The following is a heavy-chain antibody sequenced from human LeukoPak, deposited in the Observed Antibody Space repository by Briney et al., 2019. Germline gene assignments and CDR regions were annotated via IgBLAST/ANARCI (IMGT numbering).Heavy chain of an antibody. Sequence: GGSLRLSCAASGFTFSSYWMHWVRQAPGKGLVWVSRINSDGSSTSYADSVKGRFTISRDNAKNTLYLQMNGLRAEDTAVYYCARDSVGELLYYWGQGTLVTVSS. CDR3: ARDSVGELLYY. CDR2: INSDGSST. D-gene: IGHD1-26*01. J-gene: IGHJ4*02. CDR1: GFTFSSYW. V-gene: IGHV3-74*01.